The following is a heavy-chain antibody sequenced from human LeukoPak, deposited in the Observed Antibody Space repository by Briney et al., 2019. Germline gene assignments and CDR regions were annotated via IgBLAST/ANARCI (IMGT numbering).Heavy chain of an antibody. CDR1: GFTFSSYA. D-gene: IGHD5-18*01. CDR2: ISGSGDNT. V-gene: IGHV3-23*01. Sequence: GGSLRLSCAASGFTFSSYAMSWVRQAPGKGLEWVSGISGSGDNTYYADSVKGRFTISRDNSKNTLYLQMNSLRAEDTAVYYCAKDGYSYGHDYWGQGTLVTVSS. J-gene: IGHJ4*02. CDR3: AKDGYSYGHDY.